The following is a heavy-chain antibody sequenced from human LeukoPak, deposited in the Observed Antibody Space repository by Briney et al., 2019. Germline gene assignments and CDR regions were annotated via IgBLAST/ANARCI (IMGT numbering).Heavy chain of an antibody. V-gene: IGHV3-21*01. CDR2: ISSSSSYI. CDR1: GFTFSSYG. CDR3: ARDRGNYYFDY. J-gene: IGHJ4*02. D-gene: IGHD1-1*01. Sequence: PGGSLRLSCAASGFTFSSYGMNWVCQAPGKGLEWVSSISSSSSYIYYADSVKGRFTISRDNAKNSLYLQMNSLRAEDTAVYYCARDRGNYYFDYWGQGTLVTVSS.